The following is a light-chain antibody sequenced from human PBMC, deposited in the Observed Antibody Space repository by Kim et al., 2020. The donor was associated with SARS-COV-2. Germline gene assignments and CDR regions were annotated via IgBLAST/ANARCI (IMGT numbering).Light chain of an antibody. Sequence: SYELTQPPSVSVSPGQTATITCSGDKLGDKYSCWYQQRPGQSPVLVIYHDAKSPSGIPERFSASNAGNTATLTISETQAVDEADYYCQVWDSGLVVFGGG. CDR1: KLGDKY. V-gene: IGLV3-1*01. CDR2: HDA. CDR3: QVWDSGLVV. J-gene: IGLJ2*01.